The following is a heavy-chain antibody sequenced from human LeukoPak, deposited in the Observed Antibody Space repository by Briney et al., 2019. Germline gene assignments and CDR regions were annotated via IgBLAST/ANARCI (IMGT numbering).Heavy chain of an antibody. J-gene: IGHJ4*02. CDR2: IYYSGST. Sequence: PSETLSLTCTVPGGSISSYYWSWIRQPPGKGLEWIGYIYYSGSTNYNPSLKSRVTISVDTSKNQFSLKLSSVTAADTAVYYCARHGYSSSWYDFSRYYFDYWGQGTLVTVSS. CDR3: ARHGYSSSWYDFSRYYFDY. V-gene: IGHV4-59*01. D-gene: IGHD6-13*01. CDR1: GGSISSYY.